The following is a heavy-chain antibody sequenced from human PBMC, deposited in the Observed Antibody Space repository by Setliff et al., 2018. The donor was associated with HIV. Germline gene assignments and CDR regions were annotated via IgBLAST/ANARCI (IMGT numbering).Heavy chain of an antibody. V-gene: IGHV1-69*06. Sequence: ASVKVSCKASGDTFNSYAINWVRQAPGQGLEWMGRIIPIFGTANSAQKFQGRVTITADKSTSTAYMELSSLRSEDTAVYYCATETLGRGDAFDIWGQGTMVTVSS. CDR2: IIPIFGTA. CDR1: GDTFNSYA. D-gene: IGHD7-27*01. J-gene: IGHJ3*02. CDR3: ATETLGRGDAFDI.